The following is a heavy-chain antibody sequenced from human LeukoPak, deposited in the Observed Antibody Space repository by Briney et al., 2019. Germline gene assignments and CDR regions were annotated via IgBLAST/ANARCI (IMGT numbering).Heavy chain of an antibody. CDR2: IYYSGST. J-gene: IGHJ5*02. Sequence: SETLSLTCTVSGGSISSCSYNWVRLPPPPGLELVWIGSIYYSGSTYYNPSLKGRVTISVDTSKNQSSLKLSSVTAADTAVYYCARSFPYSSGAWGFDPWGQGTLVTVSS. CDR1: GGSISSCSYN. D-gene: IGHD6-19*01. CDR3: ARSFPYSSGAWGFDP. V-gene: IGHV4-39*01.